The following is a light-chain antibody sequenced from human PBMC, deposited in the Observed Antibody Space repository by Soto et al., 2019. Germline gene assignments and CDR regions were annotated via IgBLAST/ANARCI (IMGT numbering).Light chain of an antibody. V-gene: IGKV3-15*01. J-gene: IGKJ1*01. CDR3: QQYNPWPPWT. CDR1: QSVSSN. CDR2: EAS. Sequence: EIVMTQSSGTLPVSTGGSAPFSGRASQSVSSNLAWYQQKPGQAPRLIXYEASTRATGIPARFSGSGSRTELTLTISILHSEYFAVYYCQQYNPWPPWTFGQGTKVYIK.